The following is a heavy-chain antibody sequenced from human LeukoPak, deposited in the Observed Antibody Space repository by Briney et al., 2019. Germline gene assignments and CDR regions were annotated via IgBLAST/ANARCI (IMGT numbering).Heavy chain of an antibody. Sequence: GGSLRLSCLASGFSLKTNAVSWVRQTPGKGLEWVSLISGRGADTLFADSVKGRFDISRDISSDTVFMKFNHVRPEDTAVYYCARMPDTALAGTCGYSLDHWGQGTRVTVSA. CDR1: GFSLKTNA. V-gene: IGHV3-23*01. CDR2: ISGRGADT. CDR3: ARMPDTALAGTCGYSLDH. D-gene: IGHD2-15*01. J-gene: IGHJ4*02.